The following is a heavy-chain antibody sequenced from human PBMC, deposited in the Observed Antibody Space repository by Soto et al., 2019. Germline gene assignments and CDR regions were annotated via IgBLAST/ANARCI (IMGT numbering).Heavy chain of an antibody. CDR3: ARDPRSITGTTSPEDFQL. J-gene: IGHJ1*01. CDR1: GGTFSGYA. D-gene: IGHD1-20*01. Sequence: QAHLMQSGAEVKKPGSSVKVSCKASGGTFSGYAISWVRQRPGRGLEWMGGIIPIFGITTYAEKFQGRISLAADESTGTAFMDLRSLISEDTAVYYCARDPRSITGTTSPEDFQLWGPGTLVSVSS. V-gene: IGHV1-69*01. CDR2: IIPIFGIT.